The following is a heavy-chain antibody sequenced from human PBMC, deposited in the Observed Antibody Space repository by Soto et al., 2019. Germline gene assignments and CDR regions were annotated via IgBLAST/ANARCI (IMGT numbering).Heavy chain of an antibody. Sequence: EVQLVEYEGGLVQPGWSLRLSCAASGFTVDDYAMHWVQQAPGKGLEWVSRISWNSGSIGYADSVKGRFTISRDNAKNSLYLQMNSLRAEDTALYYCAKAVGSYGNFDYWGQGTLVTVSS. CDR1: GFTVDDYA. CDR2: ISWNSGSI. V-gene: IGHV3-9*01. D-gene: IGHD5-18*01. J-gene: IGHJ4*02. CDR3: AKAVGSYGNFDY.